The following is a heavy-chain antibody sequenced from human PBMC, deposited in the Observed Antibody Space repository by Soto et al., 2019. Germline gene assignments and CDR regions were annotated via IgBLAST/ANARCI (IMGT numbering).Heavy chain of an antibody. CDR2: ISQSGNT. CDR3: ARAPKVSGSSQTRPDF. CDR1: SGSFSGYY. D-gene: IGHD6-6*01. Sequence: SETLSLTCSIYSGSFSGYYWSWIRQPPGKGLEWIGEISQSGNTNYSPSLKSRVSISIDTPKKQFSLNLASVSAADTAVYYCARAPKVSGSSQTRPDFWGQGTLVTVSS. J-gene: IGHJ4*02. V-gene: IGHV4-34*01.